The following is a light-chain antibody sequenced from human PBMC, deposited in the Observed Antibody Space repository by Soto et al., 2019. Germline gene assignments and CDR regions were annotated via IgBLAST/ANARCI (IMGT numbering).Light chain of an antibody. J-gene: IGLJ2*01. Sequence: QSALTQPASVSGSPGQSITISCTGTSSDVGAYIYVSWYQHHPGKAPKLIIYEVANRPSGVSNRFSGSKSGNTASLTISGLQAEDEADYYCSSYTDSNTVLFGGGTKVTVL. CDR2: EVA. CDR1: SSDVGAYIY. CDR3: SSYTDSNTVL. V-gene: IGLV2-14*01.